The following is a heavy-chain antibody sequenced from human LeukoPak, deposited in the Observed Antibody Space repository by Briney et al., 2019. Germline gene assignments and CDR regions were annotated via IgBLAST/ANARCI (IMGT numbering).Heavy chain of an antibody. CDR1: GGSISSYY. D-gene: IGHD1-1*01. J-gene: IGHJ4*02. CDR3: ARGVDNPYYFDY. Sequence: PSETLSLTCTVSGGSISSYYWSWIRQPPGKGLEWIGYIYYSGSTNYNPSLKSRVTISVDTSKNQFSLKLSSVTAADTAVYYCARGVDNPYYFDYWGQGTLVTVSS. CDR2: IYYSGST. V-gene: IGHV4-59*01.